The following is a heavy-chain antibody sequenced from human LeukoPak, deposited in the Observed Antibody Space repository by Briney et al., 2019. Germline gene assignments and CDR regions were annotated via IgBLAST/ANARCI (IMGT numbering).Heavy chain of an antibody. CDR3: AKGGSSGYYGSAIDY. J-gene: IGHJ4*02. V-gene: IGHV3-23*01. Sequence: PGGSLRLSCAASGFTFSSYAMTWVRQAPGKGLERVSGISASGGSTHYADSVKGRFTLSRDNSKNTLYLQMNSLRVEDTAVYYCAKGGSSGYYGSAIDYWGQGTLVTVSS. D-gene: IGHD3-22*01. CDR1: GFTFSSYA. CDR2: ISASGGST.